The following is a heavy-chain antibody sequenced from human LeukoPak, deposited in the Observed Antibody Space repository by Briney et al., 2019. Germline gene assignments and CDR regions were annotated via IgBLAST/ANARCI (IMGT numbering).Heavy chain of an antibody. V-gene: IGHV3-49*04. CDR2: IRSKAYGGTT. Sequence: PGQSLRLSCTTSGFIFGDYGVSWVRQAPGKGLEWVGFIRSKAYGGTTEYAASMKGRFTISRDDSKSIAYLQMNSLKTEDTAVYYCARAYFSILTRYYIDYWAREPWSPSPQ. CDR1: GFIFGDYG. CDR3: ARAYFSILTRYYIDY. J-gene: IGHJ4*02. D-gene: IGHD3-9*01.